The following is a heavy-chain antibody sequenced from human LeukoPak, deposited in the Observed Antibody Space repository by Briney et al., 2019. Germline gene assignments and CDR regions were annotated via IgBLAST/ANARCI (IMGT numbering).Heavy chain of an antibody. CDR3: ARGATDTTRWFDP. Sequence: GGSLRLSCAASGFTFSSYRMNWVRQAPGKGLEWVSYISSSSSTIYYADSVKGRFTISRDNAKNSLYLQMNGLRADDTATYYCARGATDTTRWFDPWGQGTLVTVSS. J-gene: IGHJ5*02. V-gene: IGHV3-48*04. CDR1: GFTFSSYR. D-gene: IGHD1-7*01. CDR2: ISSSSSTI.